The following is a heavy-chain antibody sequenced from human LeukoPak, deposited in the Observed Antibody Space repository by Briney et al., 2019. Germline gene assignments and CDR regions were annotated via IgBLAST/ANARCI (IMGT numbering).Heavy chain of an antibody. CDR3: ARVGRRSTSDY. Sequence: KLQGRVTMTTDTSTSTAYMELSSLRSEDTAVYYCARVGRRSTSDYWGQGTLVTVSS. J-gene: IGHJ4*02. V-gene: IGHV1-18*01. D-gene: IGHD2/OR15-2a*01.